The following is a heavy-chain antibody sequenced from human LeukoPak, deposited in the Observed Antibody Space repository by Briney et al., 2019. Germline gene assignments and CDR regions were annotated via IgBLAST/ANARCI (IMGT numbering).Heavy chain of an antibody. CDR1: GFRFSSYG. Sequence: PGGSLRLSCAASGFRFSSYGMHWVRQAPGKGLDWVAYIRYDGINEYYADSVRGRFTISRDNAKNSLYLQMNSLRAEDTAVYYCARDITTKTSIAAAGSDADYWGQGTLVTVSS. D-gene: IGHD6-13*01. J-gene: IGHJ4*02. CDR3: ARDITTKTSIAAAGSDADY. V-gene: IGHV3-30*02. CDR2: IRYDGINE.